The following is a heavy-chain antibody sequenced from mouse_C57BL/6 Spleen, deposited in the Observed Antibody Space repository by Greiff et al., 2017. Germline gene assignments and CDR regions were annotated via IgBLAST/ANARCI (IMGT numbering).Heavy chain of an antibody. CDR3: AKGATEGYFDV. D-gene: IGHD3-1*01. J-gene: IGHJ1*03. CDR2: INPSSGYT. CDR1: GYTFTSYT. V-gene: IGHV1-4*01. Sequence: QVQLKQSGAELARPGASVKMSCKASGYTFTSYTMHWVKQRPGQGLEWIGYINPSSGYTKYNQKFKDKATLTADKSSSTAYMQLSSLTSEDSAVYYCAKGATEGYFDVWGTGTTVTVSS.